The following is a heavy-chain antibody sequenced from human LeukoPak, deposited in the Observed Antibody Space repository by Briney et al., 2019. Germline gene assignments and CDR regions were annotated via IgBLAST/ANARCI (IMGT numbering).Heavy chain of an antibody. V-gene: IGHV7-4-1*02. Sequence: GASVKVSCKASGYTFTSYAIHWVRQAPGQGLEWMGWINTNTGNPTYAQGFKGRFVFFLATSANTTYLQISRLKAEDTAVYYCARGGNLDFWGQGTLVTVSS. CDR3: ARGGNLDF. CDR2: INTNTGNP. D-gene: IGHD4-23*01. J-gene: IGHJ4*02. CDR1: GYTFTSYA.